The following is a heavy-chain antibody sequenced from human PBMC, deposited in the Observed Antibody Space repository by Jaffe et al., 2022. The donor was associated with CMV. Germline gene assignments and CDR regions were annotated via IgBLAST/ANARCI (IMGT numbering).Heavy chain of an antibody. CDR1: GFSISSYS. J-gene: IGHJ3*02. Sequence: EVQLVQSGGGLVKPGGSLRLSCAVSGFSISSYSMNWVRQAPGKGLEWVSSISTSSSYIYYADSVKGRFTISRDNAMNSLYLQMNSLRAEDTAVYYCATDKTYSSGLSDAFGIWGQGTMVTVSS. V-gene: IGHV3-21*01. CDR3: ATDKTYSSGLSDAFGI. CDR2: ISTSSSYI. D-gene: IGHD6-19*01.